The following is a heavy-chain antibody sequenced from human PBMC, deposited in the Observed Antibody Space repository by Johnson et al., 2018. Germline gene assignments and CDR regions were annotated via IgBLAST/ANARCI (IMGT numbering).Heavy chain of an antibody. Sequence: QVQLQESGPGLVKPSQTLSLTCPVSGGSINSGRNYWNWIRQPPGKGLEWIGHINYSGTASYIPALKRHHSLSADPSKNQVSLNLTSVTAGHTAIYFCVRGTRSSIPLRPGLDVWGRGTTVTVFS. D-gene: IGHD2-8*01. V-gene: IGHV4-61*01. CDR2: INYSGTA. J-gene: IGHJ6*02. CDR1: GGSINSGRNY. CDR3: VRGTRSSIPLRPGLDV.